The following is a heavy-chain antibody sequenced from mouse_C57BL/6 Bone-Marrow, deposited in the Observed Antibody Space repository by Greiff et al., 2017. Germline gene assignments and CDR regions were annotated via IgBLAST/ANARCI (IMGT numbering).Heavy chain of an antibody. V-gene: IGHV5-17*01. J-gene: IGHJ4*01. CDR2: ISSGSSTI. Sequence: EVPRVESGGGLVKPGGSLKLSCAASGFTFSDYGMHWVRQAPEKGLEWVAYISSGSSTIYYADTVKGRFTISRDDAKNTLFLQMTSLRSEDTAMYYCARRLRYAMDYWGQGTSVTVSS. CDR1: GFTFSDYG. CDR3: ARRLRYAMDY. D-gene: IGHD2-2*01.